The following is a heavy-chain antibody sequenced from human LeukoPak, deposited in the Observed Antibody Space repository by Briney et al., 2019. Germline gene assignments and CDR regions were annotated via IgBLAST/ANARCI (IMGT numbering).Heavy chain of an antibody. V-gene: IGHV3-11*01. CDR2: ISGSGNAK. Sequence: GGSLRLSCTASGFNVSSNYMSWVRQAPGKGLEWVTYISGSGNAKNYADSVKGRFTISRDNAKNSVFLQMDSLRVEDTAVYYCARAGGSYWMGAKFDFWGQGILVTVSS. D-gene: IGHD1-26*01. J-gene: IGHJ4*02. CDR3: ARAGGSYWMGAKFDF. CDR1: GFNVSSNY.